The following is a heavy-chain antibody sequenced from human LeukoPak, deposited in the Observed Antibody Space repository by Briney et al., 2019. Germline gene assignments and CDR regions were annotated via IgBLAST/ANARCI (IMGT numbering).Heavy chain of an antibody. V-gene: IGHV3-48*01. J-gene: IGHJ4*02. D-gene: IGHD2-15*01. CDR2: ISSSSSTI. CDR1: GFVFSNYN. CDR3: GRIGYCSGGTCHFDY. Sequence: GGSPRLSCAASGFVFSNYNMHWVRQAPGKGLEWVSYISSSSSTIFYADSVKGRFTISRDNAKNSLYLQMNSLRAEDTAVYYCGRIGYCSGGTCHFDYWGQGTLVTVSS.